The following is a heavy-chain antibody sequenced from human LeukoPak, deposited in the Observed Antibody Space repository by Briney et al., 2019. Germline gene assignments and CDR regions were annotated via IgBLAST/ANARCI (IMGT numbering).Heavy chain of an antibody. CDR1: GGSISSYY. J-gene: IGHJ4*02. CDR2: IYYSGST. D-gene: IGHD3-22*01. CDR3: ARSEDYYDSSGHAFDY. V-gene: IGHV4-59*12. Sequence: SETLSLTCTVSGGSISSYYWSWIRQPPGKGLEWIGYIYYSGSTNYNPSLKSRVTISVDTSKNQFSLKLNSVTAADTAVYYCARSEDYYDSSGHAFDYWGQGTLVTVSS.